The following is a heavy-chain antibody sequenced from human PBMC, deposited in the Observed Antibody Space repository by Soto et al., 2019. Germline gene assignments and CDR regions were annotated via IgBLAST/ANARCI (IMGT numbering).Heavy chain of an antibody. D-gene: IGHD3-3*01. J-gene: IGHJ4*02. CDR2: IPYDGSNK. V-gene: IGHV3-30*18. Sequence: PGGSLRLSCAASGFTFSSYGMHWVRQAPGKGLEWVAVIPYDGSNKYYADSVKGRFTISRDNSKNTLYLQMNSLRAEDTAMYYCAKDERSGYRTVSSFFDYWGQGALVTV. CDR3: AKDERSGYRTVSSFFDY. CDR1: GFTFSSYG.